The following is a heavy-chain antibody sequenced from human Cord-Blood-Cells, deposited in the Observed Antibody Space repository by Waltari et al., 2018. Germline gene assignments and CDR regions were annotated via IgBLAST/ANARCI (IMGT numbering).Heavy chain of an antibody. CDR3: ARDQLGDGDAFDI. Sequence: QVQLQESGPGLVKPSQTLSLTCTVSGGSISSGDYYWSWIRQPPGKGLAWIGYIYYSGSPYYSPSPKSRVTISVDTSKNQFALKLSSVTAADTAVYYCARDQLGDGDAFDIWGQGTMVTVSS. CDR2: IYYSGSP. D-gene: IGHD3-10*01. J-gene: IGHJ3*02. CDR1: GGSISSGDYY. V-gene: IGHV4-30-4*08.